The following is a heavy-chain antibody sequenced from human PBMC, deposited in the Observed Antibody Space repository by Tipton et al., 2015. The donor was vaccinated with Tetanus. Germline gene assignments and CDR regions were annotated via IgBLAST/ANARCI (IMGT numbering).Heavy chain of an antibody. J-gene: IGHJ5*02. CDR3: ARGRDYGDADWFDP. CDR2: IYYSGST. CDR1: GDSISVYN. Sequence: TLSLTCIVSGDSISVYNWSWLRLPPGKGLEWIGYIYYSGSTNYNPSLKGRVTISIDTSQNQFSLRLHSVTAADTALYYCARGRDYGDADWFDPWGQGTLVTVSS. V-gene: IGHV4-59*01. D-gene: IGHD4-17*01.